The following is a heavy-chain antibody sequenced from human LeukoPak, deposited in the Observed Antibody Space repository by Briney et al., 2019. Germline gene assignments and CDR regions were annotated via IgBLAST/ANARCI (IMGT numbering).Heavy chain of an antibody. V-gene: IGHV4-31*11. CDR1: VDSINSGGYY. D-gene: IGHD4-23*01. J-gene: IGHJ4*02. CDR2: IYYSEIT. Sequence: TLSLTCAVSVDSINSGGYYWSWIRQHPAKGLLCIGYIYYSEITYNIPSLKSRVTLSLDTSKNQFALKLSSVTAADTAVYYRARGHGGNSRVWYYFDYLGQGTLVPVSS. CDR3: ARGHGGNSRVWYYFDY.